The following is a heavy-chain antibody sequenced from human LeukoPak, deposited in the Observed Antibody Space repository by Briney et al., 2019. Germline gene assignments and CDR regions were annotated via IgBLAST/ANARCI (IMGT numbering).Heavy chain of an antibody. CDR3: AVAGRLNAFDI. CDR2: INHSGST. J-gene: IGHJ3*02. Sequence: SETLSLTCAVYGGSFSGYYWSWIRQPPGKGLEWIGEINHSGSTNYNPSLKSRVTISVDTSKNQFSLKLSSVTAADTAVYYCAVAGRLNAFDIWGQGTMVTVSS. CDR1: GGSFSGYY. V-gene: IGHV4-34*01. D-gene: IGHD6-19*01.